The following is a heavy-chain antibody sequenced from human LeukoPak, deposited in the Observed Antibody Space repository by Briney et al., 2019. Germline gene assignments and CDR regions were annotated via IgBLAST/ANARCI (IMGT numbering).Heavy chain of an antibody. J-gene: IGHJ4*02. Sequence: GGSLRLSCAASGFTFSSYAMSWVRQAPGKGLEWVSAISGSGGSTYYADSVKGRFTISRGNSKNTLYLQMNSLRAEDTAVYYCAREDDNPYSGSYYFDYWGQGTLVTVSS. V-gene: IGHV3-23*01. D-gene: IGHD1-26*01. CDR3: AREDDNPYSGSYYFDY. CDR2: ISGSGGST. CDR1: GFTFSSYA.